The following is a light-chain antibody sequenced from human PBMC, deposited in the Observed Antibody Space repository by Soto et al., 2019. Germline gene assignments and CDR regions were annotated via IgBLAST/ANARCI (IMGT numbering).Light chain of an antibody. V-gene: IGKV1-9*01. Sequence: DIQLTQSPSFLSASVGDRVTIACRASQDIKSYLAWYQQKPGKAPKLLIYPASTLQTGVPSRFSGSGSGTEFTLTISSLQPEDFATYHCQQVNDYPITFGQGTKVDI. CDR2: PAS. J-gene: IGKJ1*01. CDR3: QQVNDYPIT. CDR1: QDIKSY.